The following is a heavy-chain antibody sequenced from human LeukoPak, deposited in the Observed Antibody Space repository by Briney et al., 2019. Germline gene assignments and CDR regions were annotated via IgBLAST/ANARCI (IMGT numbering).Heavy chain of an antibody. CDR2: TYYRSKWYN. CDR3: AREFHYYDSPRVDI. V-gene: IGHV6-1*01. CDR1: GDSVSSNSAA. Sequence: SQTLSLTCAISGDSVSSNSAAWNWIRQSPSRGLEWLGRTYYRSKWYNDYAVSVKSRITINPDTSKNQFSLKLSSVTAADTAVYYCAREFHYYDSPRVDIWGQGTMVTVSS. D-gene: IGHD3-22*01. J-gene: IGHJ3*02.